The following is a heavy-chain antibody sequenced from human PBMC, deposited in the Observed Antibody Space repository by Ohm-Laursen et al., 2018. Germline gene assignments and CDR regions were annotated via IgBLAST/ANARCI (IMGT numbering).Heavy chain of an antibody. CDR1: GFTFSNAW. J-gene: IGHJ3*01. D-gene: IGHD2/OR15-2a*01. Sequence: SLRLSCAASGFTFSNAWMAWVRQTPGKGLEWVANINRDGGSESYVDSVQGRFTISRDNAKNLLYLQMNNLRAEDTAMYYCSRDYLSIWGQGTLATVSS. CDR3: SRDYLSI. V-gene: IGHV3-7*01. CDR2: INRDGGSE.